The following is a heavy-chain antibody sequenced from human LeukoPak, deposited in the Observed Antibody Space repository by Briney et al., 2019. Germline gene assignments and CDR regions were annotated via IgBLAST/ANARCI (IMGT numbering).Heavy chain of an antibody. Sequence: PGGSLRLSCAASGFTFSSYAMSWVRQAPGKGLEWVSAISGSGGSTYYADSVKGRFTISRDNAKNTLYLQMNSLRAEDTAVYYCARLLARGSGTIWGQGTLVTASS. D-gene: IGHD3-10*01. CDR3: ARLLARGSGTI. CDR1: GFTFSSYA. V-gene: IGHV3-23*01. CDR2: ISGSGGST. J-gene: IGHJ4*02.